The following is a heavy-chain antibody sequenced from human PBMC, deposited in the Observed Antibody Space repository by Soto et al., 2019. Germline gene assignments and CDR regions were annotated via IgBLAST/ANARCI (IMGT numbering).Heavy chain of an antibody. CDR2: ISGSGGST. V-gene: IGHV3-23*01. CDR1: GFTFSSYA. J-gene: IGHJ5*02. D-gene: IGHD3-16*01. CDR3: ARPLIGPFGWLDP. Sequence: SLRLSCAASGFTFSSYAMSWVRQAPGKGLEWVSAISGSGGSTYYADSVKGRFTISRDNSKNTLYLQMNSLRAEDTAVYYCARPLIGPFGWLDPWGQGTLVTVSS.